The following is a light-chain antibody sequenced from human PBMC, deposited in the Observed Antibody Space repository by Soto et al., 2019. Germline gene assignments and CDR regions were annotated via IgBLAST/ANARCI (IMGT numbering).Light chain of an antibody. CDR1: QSVSSNF. V-gene: IGKV3-20*01. J-gene: IGKJ2*01. Sequence: EIVLTQSPGTLSLSPGERATLSCRASQSVSSNFLAWYQQKPGQAPRLLIYGASSSATGIPDRFSGSGSGTDFTLTISRLEPEDFAVYYCQQYGSSQTFGQGTKLEIK. CDR3: QQYGSSQT. CDR2: GAS.